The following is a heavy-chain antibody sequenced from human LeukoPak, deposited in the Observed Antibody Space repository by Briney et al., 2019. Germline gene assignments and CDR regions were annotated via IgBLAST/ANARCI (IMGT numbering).Heavy chain of an antibody. D-gene: IGHD3-16*02. J-gene: IGHJ6*02. CDR3: AKDIGSFYYYYGMDV. CDR2: ISWNSGSI. Sequence: GGSLRLSCAAPGFTFDDYAMHWVRQAPGKGLEWVSGISWNSGSIGYADSVKGRFTISRDNAKNSLYLQMNSLRAEDTALYYCAKDIGSFYYYYGMDVWGQGTTVTVSS. V-gene: IGHV3-9*01. CDR1: GFTFDDYA.